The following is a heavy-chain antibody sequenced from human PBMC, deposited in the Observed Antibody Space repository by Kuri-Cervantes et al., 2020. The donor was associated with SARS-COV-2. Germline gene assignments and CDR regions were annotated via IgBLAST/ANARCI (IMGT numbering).Heavy chain of an antibody. J-gene: IGHJ4*02. V-gene: IGHV1-18*01. D-gene: IGHD5-18*01. CDR3: ARVVFGGYGHYYFDY. CDR1: GYTFTSYG. CDR2: ISAYNGNT. Sequence: ASVKVSCKASGYTFTSYGISWVRQAPGQGLEWMGWISAYNGNTNYAQKLQGRVTMTTDTSTGTAYMELRSLRSDDTAMFYCARVVFGGYGHYYFDYWGQGTLVTVSS.